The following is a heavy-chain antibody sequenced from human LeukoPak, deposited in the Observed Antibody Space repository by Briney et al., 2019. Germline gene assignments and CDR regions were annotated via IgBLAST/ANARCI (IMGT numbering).Heavy chain of an antibody. Sequence: GGSLRPSCSASGFTVSGDYMSRVPQAPGKGLSWLSVIYSVGTTYYADSVKGRFTISRDHAKNSLYPQRNGLRAEETAVYFCSRARGGIRYFDWYNWFDPWGQGTLVTVSS. CDR2: IYSVGTT. V-gene: IGHV3-66*01. D-gene: IGHD3-9*01. CDR1: GFTVSGDY. CDR3: SRARGGIRYFDWYNWFDP. J-gene: IGHJ5*02.